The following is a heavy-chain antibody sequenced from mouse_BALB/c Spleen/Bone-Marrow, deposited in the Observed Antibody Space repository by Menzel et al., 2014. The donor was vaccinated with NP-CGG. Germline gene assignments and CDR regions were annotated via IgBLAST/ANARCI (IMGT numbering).Heavy chain of an antibody. CDR3: ARHGSSYAMDY. V-gene: IGHV5-6-2*01. D-gene: IGHD1-1*01. CDR2: INRSGGST. Sequence: GGSVKLGGSLKLSCAASGFTFSNYYMSWVRQTPEKRLELVAAINRSGGSTYYPDTVKGRFTISRDDAKNTLYLQMSSLKSEDTALYYCARHGSSYAMDYWGQGTLVTVSS. J-gene: IGHJ4*01. CDR1: GFTFSNYY.